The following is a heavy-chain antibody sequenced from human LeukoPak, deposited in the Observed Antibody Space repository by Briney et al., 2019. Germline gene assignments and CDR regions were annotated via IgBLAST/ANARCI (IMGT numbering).Heavy chain of an antibody. V-gene: IGHV4-59*08. CDR3: AGQDIVVVPLQSAFPAY. CDR1: GGSIGNYY. CDR2: VYYSGST. D-gene: IGHD2-2*01. J-gene: IGHJ4*02. Sequence: SETLSLTCTVSGGSIGNYYWSWIRQPPGKELEWIGYVYYSGSTNYNPSLKSRVTISVDTSKNQFSLKLSSVTAADTAVYYCAGQDIVVVPLQSAFPAYWGQGALVTVSS.